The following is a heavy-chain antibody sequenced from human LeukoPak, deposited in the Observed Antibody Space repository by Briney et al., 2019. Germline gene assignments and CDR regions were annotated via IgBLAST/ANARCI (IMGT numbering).Heavy chain of an antibody. CDR1: GYTFTSYA. Sequence: ASVKVSCKASGYTFTSYAMHWVRQAPGQRLEWMGWINAGNGNTKYSQKLQGRVTMTTDTSTSTAYMELRSLRSDDTAVYYCARDPYSNYARDDAFDIWGQGTMVTVSS. J-gene: IGHJ3*02. CDR2: INAGNGNT. D-gene: IGHD4-11*01. V-gene: IGHV1-3*01. CDR3: ARDPYSNYARDDAFDI.